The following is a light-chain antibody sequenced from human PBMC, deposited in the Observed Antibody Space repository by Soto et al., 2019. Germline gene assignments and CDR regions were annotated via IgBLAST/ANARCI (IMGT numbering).Light chain of an antibody. CDR3: QQRSNWPSIT. Sequence: EIVLTQSPGILYLSPGDRATLSCRASQTISSGFLAWYQQRRGQAPRLLIHGASNRATGIPDRFSGSGSGTDFTLTISSLEPEDFAVYYCQQRSNWPSITFGQGTLLEIK. CDR2: GAS. CDR1: QTISSGF. V-gene: IGKV3D-20*02. J-gene: IGKJ5*01.